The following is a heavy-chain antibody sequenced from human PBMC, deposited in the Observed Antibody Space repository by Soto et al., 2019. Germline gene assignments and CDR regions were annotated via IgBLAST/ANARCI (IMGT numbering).Heavy chain of an antibody. CDR1: GFIFEDYA. V-gene: IGHV3-9*01. CDR2: ITWNSDSL. Sequence: EVQLVESGGGLVQPGRSLRLSCAASGFIFEDYAMHWVRQAPGKGLEWVSSITWNSDSLAYTGSVKGRFTISRDNAKNSLYLEMDSLRPEDTALYFCTKSRGVAVRPLDDWGQGTFVTVSS. J-gene: IGHJ4*02. D-gene: IGHD6-6*01. CDR3: TKSRGVAVRPLDD.